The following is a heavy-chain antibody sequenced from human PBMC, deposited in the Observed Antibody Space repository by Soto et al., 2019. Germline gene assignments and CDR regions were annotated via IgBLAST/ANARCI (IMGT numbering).Heavy chain of an antibody. CDR3: ARAVGYYYGMDV. V-gene: IGHV1-18*01. J-gene: IGHJ6*02. CDR2: ISAYNGNT. CDR1: GYIFINYG. D-gene: IGHD2-15*01. Sequence: ASVKVSFTASGYIFINYGINWVRQAPGQGLEWMGWISAYNGNTNYAQKLQGRVTMTTDTSTSTAYMELRSLRSDDTAVYYCARAVGYYYGMDVWGQGTTVTVSS.